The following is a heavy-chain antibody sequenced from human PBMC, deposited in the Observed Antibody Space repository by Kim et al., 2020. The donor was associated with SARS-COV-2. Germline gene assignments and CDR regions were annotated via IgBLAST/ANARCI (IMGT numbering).Heavy chain of an antibody. CDR3: ARDNDILTGYYNDAFDI. D-gene: IGHD3-9*01. CDR1: GYTFTRYG. V-gene: IGHV1-18*01. CDR2: ISANNGST. Sequence: ASVKVSCKTSGYTFTRYGLNWVRQAPGQGLEWMGWISANNGSTKYAQNLQGRVTITTDKSTRTAYMELQSLRSDDTAVYYCARDNDILTGYYNDAFDIWGQGTMVTVSS. J-gene: IGHJ3*02.